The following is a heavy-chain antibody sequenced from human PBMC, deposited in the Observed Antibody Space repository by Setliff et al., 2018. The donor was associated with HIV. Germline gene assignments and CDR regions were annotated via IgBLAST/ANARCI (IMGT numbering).Heavy chain of an antibody. V-gene: IGHV4-59*12. CDR3: AREGRQLVRGNWFDP. J-gene: IGHJ5*02. CDR2: IDHSGYT. CDR1: GVSISSYY. D-gene: IGHD6-13*01. Sequence: SETLSLTCGVSGVSISSYYWSWIRQPPGKRLEWIGYIDHSGYTTYNPSLKSRVTISLDTSKNQVSLKLSSVTAADTAVYYCAREGRQLVRGNWFDPWGQGTLVTVSS.